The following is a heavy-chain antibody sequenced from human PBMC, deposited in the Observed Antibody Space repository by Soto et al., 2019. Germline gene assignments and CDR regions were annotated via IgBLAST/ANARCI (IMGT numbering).Heavy chain of an antibody. D-gene: IGHD5-18*01. CDR1: GFTLSNYG. J-gene: IGHJ4*02. V-gene: IGHV3-23*01. Sequence: PGGSLRLSCAVYGFTLSNYGMHWLRQGPGKGLEWVSAISGSGGSAYYADSVKGWFTISRDNSKNTVYLQMNSLRVEDSAVYYCVKERSGHSYADSWGQGTLVTVSS. CDR2: ISGSGGSA. CDR3: VKERSGHSYADS.